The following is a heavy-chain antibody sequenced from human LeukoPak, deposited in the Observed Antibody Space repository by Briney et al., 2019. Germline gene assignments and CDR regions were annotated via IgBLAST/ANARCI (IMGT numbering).Heavy chain of an antibody. V-gene: IGHV1-18*01. J-gene: IGHJ4*02. D-gene: IGHD3-10*01. Sequence: ASVKVSCKASGYTFTSYGISWVRQAPGQGLEWMGWISAYNGNTNYAQKLRGRVTMTTDTSTSTAYMELRSLRSDDTAVYYCARDALWFGAVRHFDYWGQGTLVTVSS. CDR3: ARDALWFGAVRHFDY. CDR2: ISAYNGNT. CDR1: GYTFTSYG.